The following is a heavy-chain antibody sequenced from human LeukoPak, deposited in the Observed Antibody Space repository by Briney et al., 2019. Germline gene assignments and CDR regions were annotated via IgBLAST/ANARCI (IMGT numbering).Heavy chain of an antibody. Sequence: PGGSLRLSCAASGFTVSSNYMSWVRQAPGKGLEWVSVIYSGGSTYYADSVKGRFTISRDNSKNTLYLQMNSLRAEDTAVYYCVIAAAGIGVDYWGQGTLVTVSS. V-gene: IGHV3-53*01. CDR2: IYSGGST. CDR1: GFTVSSNY. J-gene: IGHJ4*02. CDR3: VIAAAGIGVDY. D-gene: IGHD6-13*01.